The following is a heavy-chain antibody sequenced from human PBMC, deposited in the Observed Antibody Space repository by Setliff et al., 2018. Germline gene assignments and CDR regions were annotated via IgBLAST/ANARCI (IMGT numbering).Heavy chain of an antibody. J-gene: IGHJ4*02. CDR3: ARGRDFWSGYLVY. D-gene: IGHD3-3*01. Sequence: GASVKVSCKASGYTFTSYAMNWVRQAPGQGLEWMGWINPNSGGTNYAQKFQGWVTMTRDTSISTAYMELSRLRSDDTAVYYCARGRDFWSGYLVYWGQGTLVTVSS. CDR1: GYTFTSYA. V-gene: IGHV1-2*04. CDR2: INPNSGGT.